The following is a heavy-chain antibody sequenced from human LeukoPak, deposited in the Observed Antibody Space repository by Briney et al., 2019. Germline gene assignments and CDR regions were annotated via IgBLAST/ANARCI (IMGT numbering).Heavy chain of an antibody. CDR3: AIRGVPAQPPPPFDY. Sequence: GGALRVSCVASGFTFISYEMNWVRQAPGKGREWVSYINSSDSTIYYADSVKGRFTISRDNAKNSLYLQMNSLRAEDTAVHYCAIRGVPAQPPPPFDYWGERTLVTVSS. CDR1: GFTFISYE. D-gene: IGHD3-3*01. CDR2: INSSDSTI. V-gene: IGHV3-48*03. J-gene: IGHJ4*02.